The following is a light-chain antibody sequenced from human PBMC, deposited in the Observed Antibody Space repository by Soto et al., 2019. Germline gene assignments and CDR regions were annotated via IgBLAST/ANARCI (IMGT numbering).Light chain of an antibody. CDR2: AAS. CDR3: QQSYTFPFT. J-gene: IGKJ2*01. Sequence: DIQMTQSPSSLSASVGDRVTITCRASQPISNYLNWYQQKPGKAPKFLIFAASTLQSGVPSRFSGYGSGTDFTLAISSLHPDDFATYYCQQSYTFPFTFGQGTKLDIK. V-gene: IGKV1-39*01. CDR1: QPISNY.